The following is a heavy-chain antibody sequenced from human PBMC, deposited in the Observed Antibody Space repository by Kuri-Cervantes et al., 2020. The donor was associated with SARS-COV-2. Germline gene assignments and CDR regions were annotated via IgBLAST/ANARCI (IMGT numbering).Heavy chain of an antibody. V-gene: IGHV1-45*02. CDR1: GDTFTHRF. J-gene: IGHJ3*02. Sequence: SVKVSCKASGDTFTHRFLHWVRLAPGQAPEWMGWITPFNGNTNYAQKFQDRVTITRDRSASTAYMELSSLRSEDTAMYYCARSGPGAISREDDAFDIWGQGTMVTVSS. CDR3: ARSGPGAISREDDAFDI. D-gene: IGHD2-21*01. CDR2: ITPFNGNT.